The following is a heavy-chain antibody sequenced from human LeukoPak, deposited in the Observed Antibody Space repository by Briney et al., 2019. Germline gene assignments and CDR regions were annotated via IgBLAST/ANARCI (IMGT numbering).Heavy chain of an antibody. CDR3: ARGRGDYYYYYMDV. V-gene: IGHV1-69*02. CDR2: IIPILGIA. J-gene: IGHJ6*03. D-gene: IGHD3-3*01. Sequence: SVKVSCKASGGTFSSYTISWVRQAPGQGLEWMGRIIPILGIANYAQKFQGRVTITADKSTSTAYIELSSLRSEDTAVYYCARGRGDYYYYYMDVWGKGTTVTVSS. CDR1: GGTFSSYT.